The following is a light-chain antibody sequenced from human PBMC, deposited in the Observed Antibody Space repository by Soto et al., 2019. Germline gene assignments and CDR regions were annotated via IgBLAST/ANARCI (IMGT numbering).Light chain of an antibody. CDR1: SGLVSTTHY. V-gene: IGLV8-61*01. CDR2: STN. CDR3: MLYMGGGLVV. J-gene: IGLJ2*01. Sequence: QTVVTQEPSFSVSPGGTVTPTFVLISGLVSTTHYPSWYQQTPGQAPRTLIYSTNIRSSGVPDRFSGSILGNKAALTITGAQADDESDYHCMLYMGGGLVVFGGGTKVTVL.